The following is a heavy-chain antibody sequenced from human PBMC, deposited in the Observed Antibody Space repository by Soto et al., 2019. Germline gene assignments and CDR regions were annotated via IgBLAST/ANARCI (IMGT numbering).Heavy chain of an antibody. Sequence: EVQLVESGGGLVQPGGSLRLSCVASGFTATDIYMNWVRQAPGKGLEWVSVIYNEFTDYADSVRGRFSISTDSSKNALYLQMNSLRAEDSAVYYCVREPRYCSGGSCSIMGDAFDIWGQGTMVTVSS. V-gene: IGHV3-66*01. CDR3: VREPRYCSGGSCSIMGDAFDI. J-gene: IGHJ3*02. D-gene: IGHD2-15*01. CDR1: GFTATDIY. CDR2: IYNEFT.